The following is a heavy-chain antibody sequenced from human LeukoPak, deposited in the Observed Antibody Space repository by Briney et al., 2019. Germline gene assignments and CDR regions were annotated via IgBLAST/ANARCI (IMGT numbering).Heavy chain of an antibody. CDR1: GFTFSSYG. CDR3: AKEGADYSKPFDY. V-gene: IGHV3-30*18. Sequence: PGGSLRLSCAASGFTFSSYGMHWVRQAPGKGLEWVAVISYDGSNKYYADSVKGRFTISRDNSKNTLYLQMNSLRAEDTAVYYCAKEGADYSKPFDYWGQGTLVTVSS. CDR2: ISYDGSNK. D-gene: IGHD4-11*01. J-gene: IGHJ4*02.